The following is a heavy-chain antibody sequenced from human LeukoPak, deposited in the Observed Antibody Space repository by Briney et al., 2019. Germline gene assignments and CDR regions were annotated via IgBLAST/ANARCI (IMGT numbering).Heavy chain of an antibody. CDR1: GYTFTSYG. CDR2: ISAYNGNT. J-gene: IGHJ6*03. V-gene: IGHV1-18*01. Sequence: ASVTVSCTASGYTFTSYGISWVRQAPGQGLEWMGWISAYNGNTNYAQKLQGRVTMTTDTSTSTAYMELRSLRSDDTAVYYCARLAYCSSTSCLGDYYYYYMDVWGKGTTVTVSS. CDR3: ARLAYCSSTSCLGDYYYYYMDV. D-gene: IGHD2-2*01.